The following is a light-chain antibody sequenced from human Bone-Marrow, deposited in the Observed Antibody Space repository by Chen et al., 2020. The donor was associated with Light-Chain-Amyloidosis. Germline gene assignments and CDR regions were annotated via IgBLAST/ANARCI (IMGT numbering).Light chain of an antibody. J-gene: IGLJ2*01. CDR2: RDT. CDR1: DLPTKY. V-gene: IGLV3-25*03. Sequence: SYELTQPPSVSVSPVQTARITCSGDDLPTKYAYCYQQKPGQAPVLVIHRDTERPSGISERFSGSSSGTTATLTISGVQAEDEADYHCQSADSSGTYEVIFGGGTKLTVL. CDR3: QSADSSGTYEVI.